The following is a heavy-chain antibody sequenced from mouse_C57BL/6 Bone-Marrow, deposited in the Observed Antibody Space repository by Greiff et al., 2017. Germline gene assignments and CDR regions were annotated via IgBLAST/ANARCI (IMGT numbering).Heavy chain of an antibody. CDR1: GYTFTNYW. CDR3: AREAYGNSYFAY. CDR2: IDPGGGYT. Sequence: VQLQQSGAELVRPGTSVKMSCKASGYTFTNYWIGWAKQRPGHGLEWIGDIDPGGGYTNYNEKFKGKATMATDKSSSTAYLQLSSLTSEDSAIYYCAREAYGNSYFAYWGKGTLVTVSA. D-gene: IGHD1-1*01. V-gene: IGHV1-63*01. J-gene: IGHJ3*01.